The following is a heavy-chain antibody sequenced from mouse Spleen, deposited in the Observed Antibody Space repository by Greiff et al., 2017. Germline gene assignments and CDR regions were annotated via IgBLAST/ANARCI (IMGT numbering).Heavy chain of an antibody. CDR1: GFSLTSYG. CDR2: IWGGGST. CDR3: ASDMVQGAMDY. J-gene: IGHJ4*01. V-gene: IGHV2-6*01. Sequence: QVQLQQSGPGLVAPSQSLSITCTVSGFSLTSYGVDWVRQSPGKGLEWLGVIWGGGSTNYNSALKSRLSISTDNSKSQVFLKMNSLQTDDTAMYNCASDMVQGAMDYWGQGTSVTVSS. D-gene: IGHD1-1*02.